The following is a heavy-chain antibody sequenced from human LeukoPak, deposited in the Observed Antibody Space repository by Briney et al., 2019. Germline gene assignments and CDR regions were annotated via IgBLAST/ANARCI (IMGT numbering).Heavy chain of an antibody. Sequence: SETLSLTCTVSGGSISSSNYYWGWIRQPPGKGLECIGSVYYSGNTYYNPSLKSRVTISVDTSKNQFSLKLSSVTAADTAVYYCARGKTGWAYYFDSWGQGTLVTVSS. D-gene: IGHD6-19*01. CDR2: VYYSGNT. J-gene: IGHJ4*02. V-gene: IGHV4-39*07. CDR1: GGSISSSNYY. CDR3: ARGKTGWAYYFDS.